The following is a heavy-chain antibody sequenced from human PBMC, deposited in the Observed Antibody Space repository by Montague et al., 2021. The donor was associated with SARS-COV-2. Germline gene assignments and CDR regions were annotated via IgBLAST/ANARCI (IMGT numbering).Heavy chain of an antibody. J-gene: IGHJ6*02. CDR3: ARFPTSYYYDSGTYTWGGYGMDV. CDR2: IYYSGST. D-gene: IGHD3-10*01. Sequence: SETLSLTCIVSGGSISSSSYYWGWIRQPPGKGLEWIGSIYYSGSTYYNPSLKSRVTISVDTSKNQFSLKLSSVTAADTAVYYCARFPTSYYYDSGTYTWGGYGMDVWGQGTTVTVSS. V-gene: IGHV4-39*01. CDR1: GGSISSSSYY.